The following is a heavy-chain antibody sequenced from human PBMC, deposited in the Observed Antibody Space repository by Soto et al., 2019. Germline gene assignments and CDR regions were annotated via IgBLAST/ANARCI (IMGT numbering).Heavy chain of an antibody. CDR1: GYSFTSYW. D-gene: IGHD2-15*01. CDR3: ARCSGGSCYYYGMDV. CDR2: IDPSDSYT. Sequence: GESLKISCKGSGYSFTSYWISWVRQMPGKGLEGMGRIDPSDSYTNYSPSFQGHVTISADKSISTAYLQWSSLKASDTAMYYCARCSGGSCYYYGMDVWGQGTTVTVSS. V-gene: IGHV5-10-1*01. J-gene: IGHJ6*02.